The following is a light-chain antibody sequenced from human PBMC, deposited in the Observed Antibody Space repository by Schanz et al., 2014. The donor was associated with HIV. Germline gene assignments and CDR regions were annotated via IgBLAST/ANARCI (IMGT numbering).Light chain of an antibody. V-gene: IGLV1-40*01. CDR1: SSNIGAGYD. CDR3: QSYDNSLSGYVV. CDR2: GNN. J-gene: IGLJ2*01. Sequence: SVQTQSPSVSWAPGQRVTISCTWSSSNIGAGYDVHWYQQLPGTAPKLLIFGNNNRPSGVPDRFSGSKSGNTASLTVSGLQAEDEADYYCQSYDNSLSGYVVFGGGTKLTVL.